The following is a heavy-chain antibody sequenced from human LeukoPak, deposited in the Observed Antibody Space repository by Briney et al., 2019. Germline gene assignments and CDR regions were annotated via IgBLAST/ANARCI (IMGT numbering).Heavy chain of an antibody. CDR3: AKDLGRGSSFYNYYYGMDV. D-gene: IGHD2-15*01. V-gene: IGHV3-30*18. CDR2: ISNDGINK. Sequence: GGSLRLSCAASGVTFSNYGMHWVRQAPGEGLEWVAAISNDGINKYYADSVKGRFTISRDNSKNTMDLQMTTLRPEDTAVYYCAKDLGRGSSFYNYYYGMDVWGQGTTVTASS. CDR1: GVTFSNYG. J-gene: IGHJ6*02.